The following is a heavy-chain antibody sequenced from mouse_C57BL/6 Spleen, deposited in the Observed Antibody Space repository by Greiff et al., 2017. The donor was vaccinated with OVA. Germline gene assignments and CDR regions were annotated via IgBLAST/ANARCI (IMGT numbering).Heavy chain of an antibody. J-gene: IGHJ2*01. CDR1: GYTFTDYY. V-gene: IGHV1-76*01. CDR3: ARADYGDY. D-gene: IGHD2-4*01. CDR2: IYPGSGNT. Sequence: QVQLQQSGAELVRPGASVKLSCKASGYTFTDYYINWVKQRPGQGLEWIARIYPGSGNTYYNEKFKGKATLTAEKASSPAYMQLSSLTSEDSAVYCCARADYGDYWGQGTTLTVSS.